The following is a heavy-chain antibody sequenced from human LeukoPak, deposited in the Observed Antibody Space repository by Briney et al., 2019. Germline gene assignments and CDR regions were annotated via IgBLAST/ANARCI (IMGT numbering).Heavy chain of an antibody. CDR2: VSSSGSTI. V-gene: IGHV3-11*01. J-gene: IGHJ4*02. CDR1: GFTFSDYY. Sequence: GGSLRLSCAASGFTFSDYYMNWIRQAPGKGLECVSYVSSSGSTIYYADSVKGRFIISRDNSKNTLYLQMNSLRSEDTAVYYCARDPYGGNSGLAYWGQGTLVTVSS. D-gene: IGHD4-23*01. CDR3: ARDPYGGNSGLAY.